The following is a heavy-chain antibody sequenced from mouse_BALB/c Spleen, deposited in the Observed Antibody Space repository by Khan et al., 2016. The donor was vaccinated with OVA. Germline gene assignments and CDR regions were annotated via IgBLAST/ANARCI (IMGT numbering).Heavy chain of an antibody. Sequence: VQLQQSGPELVKPGASVKMSCKASGYTFTSYVMHWVKQKPGLGLEWIGYIYPFNDATKYNEKFKGKATLTSDKSSSTAYMELSRLTSEDSAVYYCAPVGNDYVSFAYWGQGTLVTVSA. CDR2: IYPFNDAT. CDR3: APVGNDYVSFAY. J-gene: IGHJ3*01. V-gene: IGHV1S136*01. CDR1: GYTFTSYV. D-gene: IGHD2-13*01.